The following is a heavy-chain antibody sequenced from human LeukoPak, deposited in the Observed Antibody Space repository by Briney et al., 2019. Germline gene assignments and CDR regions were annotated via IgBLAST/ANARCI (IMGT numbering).Heavy chain of an antibody. CDR3: ARALYDFWSGYYTANYMDV. Sequence: PGGSLRLSCTASGFTFSKYWMHWDRHAPGKGLVWVSRINTDGSSTGYADSVKGRLTTSRDNAKNTLFLQMNSLRAEDTAVYYCARALYDFWSGYYTANYMDVWGKGTPVTVSS. V-gene: IGHV3-74*01. D-gene: IGHD3-3*01. J-gene: IGHJ6*03. CDR2: INTDGSST. CDR1: GFTFSKYW.